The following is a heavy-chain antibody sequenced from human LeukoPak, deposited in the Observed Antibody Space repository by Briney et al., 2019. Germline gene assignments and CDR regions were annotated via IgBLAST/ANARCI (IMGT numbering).Heavy chain of an antibody. Sequence: GGSLRLSCAASGFTFSSYSMNWVRQAPGKGLEWVSYISSSSSTIYYADSVKGRFTISRDNAKNSLYLQMNSLRAEETAVYYCATIAAVDYWGQGTLVTVSS. D-gene: IGHD6-25*01. J-gene: IGHJ4*02. CDR2: ISSSSSTI. CDR3: ATIAAVDY. CDR1: GFTFSSYS. V-gene: IGHV3-48*04.